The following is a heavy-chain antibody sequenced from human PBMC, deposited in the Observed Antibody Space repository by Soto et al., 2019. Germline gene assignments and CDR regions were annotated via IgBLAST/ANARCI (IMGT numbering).Heavy chain of an antibody. CDR3: ARDRNRWCSGYCVS. CDR1: GFTFSDYW. Sequence: GGSLRLSCAAPGFTFSDYWMNWVRQAPGKGLEWVANMKQDGSEKYYVDSVKGRFTICRDNAEKSLYLHMNSLSAEDPAVYYFARDRNRWCSGYCVSWDQGTVVTTSS. D-gene: IGHD2-8*02. J-gene: IGHJ4*02. CDR2: MKQDGSEK. V-gene: IGHV3-7*03.